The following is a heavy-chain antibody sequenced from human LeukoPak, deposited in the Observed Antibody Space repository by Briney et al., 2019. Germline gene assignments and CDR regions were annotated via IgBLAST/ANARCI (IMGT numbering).Heavy chain of an antibody. V-gene: IGHV3-66*01. J-gene: IGHJ3*02. Sequence: PGGSLRLSCAASGFTVSSNYMSWVRQAPGKGLEWVSVIYSGGSTYYADSVKGRFTISRDNSKNTLYLQMNSLRAEDTAVYYCARDRTVRYSSGVIRSFDIWGQGTMVTVSS. CDR1: GFTVSSNY. CDR3: ARDRTVRYSSGVIRSFDI. D-gene: IGHD6-19*01. CDR2: IYSGGST.